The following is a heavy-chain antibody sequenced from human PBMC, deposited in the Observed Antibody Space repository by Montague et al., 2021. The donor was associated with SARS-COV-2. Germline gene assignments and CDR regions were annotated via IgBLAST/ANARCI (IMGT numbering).Heavy chain of an antibody. CDR3: ARFRILNHLYGMDV. V-gene: IGHV4-59*12. CDR1: GGSFSPYY. D-gene: IGHD2-15*01. Sequence: SETLSLTCSVSGGSFSPYYWTWIRQTPGKGLELICYGSHTWSTNYNPSLQSRVSMFVYSSKRQFSLELSSVTAADTAIYYCARFRILNHLYGMDVWGQGTTVIVSS. J-gene: IGHJ6*02. CDR2: GSHTWST.